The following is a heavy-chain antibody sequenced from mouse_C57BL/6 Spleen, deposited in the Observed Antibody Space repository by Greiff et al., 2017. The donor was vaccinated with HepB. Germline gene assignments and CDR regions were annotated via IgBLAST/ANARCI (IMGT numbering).Heavy chain of an antibody. CDR2: IDPENGDT. J-gene: IGHJ3*01. Sequence: VQLKESGAELVRPGASVKLSCTASGFNIKDDYMHWVKQRPEQGLEWIGWIDPENGDTEYASKFQGKATITADTSSNTAYLQLSSLTSEDTAVYYCTPLLRRSTFPFAYWGQGTLVTVSA. V-gene: IGHV14-4*01. CDR1: GFNIKDDY. D-gene: IGHD2-4*01. CDR3: TPLLRRSTFPFAY.